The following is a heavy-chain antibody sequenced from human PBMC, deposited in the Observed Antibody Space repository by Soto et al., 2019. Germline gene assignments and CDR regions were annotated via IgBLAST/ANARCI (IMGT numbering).Heavy chain of an antibody. CDR3: AGYRGYDPEAIDI. J-gene: IGHJ3*02. V-gene: IGHV4-59*08. CDR2: IYYSGTT. Sequence: QVQLQESGPGLVKPSETLSLTCTVSGGSISSYYWSWIRQPPGKGLEWIGYIYYSGTTNYNPSVNSRVTISLDTSKNQFSLKLSSVTAADAAVYYCAGYRGYDPEAIDIWGQGTMVTVAS. CDR1: GGSISSYY. D-gene: IGHD5-12*01.